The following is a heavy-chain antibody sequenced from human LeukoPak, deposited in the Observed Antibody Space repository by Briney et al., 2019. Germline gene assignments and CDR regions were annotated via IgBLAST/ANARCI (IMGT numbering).Heavy chain of an antibody. Sequence: GGSLRLSCAASGFTFSSYAMSWVRQAPGEGLEWVSAISHSGGRTYYADSVKGRFTISRDNSKNTLYLQMNSLRAEDTAVYYCAKLLAAVGDHDYYYYGIDVWGQGTTVTVSS. CDR3: AKLLAAVGDHDYYYYGIDV. J-gene: IGHJ6*02. D-gene: IGHD6-13*01. CDR2: ISHSGGRT. CDR1: GFTFSSYA. V-gene: IGHV3-23*01.